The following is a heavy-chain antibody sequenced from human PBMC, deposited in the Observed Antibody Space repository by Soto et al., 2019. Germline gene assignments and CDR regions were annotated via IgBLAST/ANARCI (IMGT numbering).Heavy chain of an antibody. CDR1: GESISSSAYY. D-gene: IGHD2-21*02. V-gene: IGHV4-39*01. CDR2: IYYSGRT. Sequence: SETLSLTCIVSGESISSSAYYWGWIGQRPGKGLEWIGSIYYSGRTYYNPSFKSRVTISIDTSKNQFSLKLSSVTATDTAVYYCARQRTTVVTQAYFDHWGQGALVTVSS. CDR3: ARQRTTVVTQAYFDH. J-gene: IGHJ4*02.